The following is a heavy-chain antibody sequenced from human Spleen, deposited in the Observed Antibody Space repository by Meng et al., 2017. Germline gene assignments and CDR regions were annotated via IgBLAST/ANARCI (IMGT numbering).Heavy chain of an antibody. J-gene: IGHJ3*02. D-gene: IGHD3-22*01. CDR3: ARWSYYSDSSGPFDI. CDR1: GFGFSDYY. V-gene: IGHV3-11*01. CDR2: ISGSGSTI. Sequence: GGSLRLSCAASGFGFSDYYMAWIRQAPGKGLEFVSYISGSGSTIYYAESVRGRFTISRDNAKSSLYLQMNSLRAEDTAVFYCARWSYYSDSSGPFDIWGQGTMVTVSS.